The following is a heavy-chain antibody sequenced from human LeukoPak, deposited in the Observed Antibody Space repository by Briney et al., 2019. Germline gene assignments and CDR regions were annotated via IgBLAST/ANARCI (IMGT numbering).Heavy chain of an antibody. CDR1: GGSISSGSYY. J-gene: IGHJ4*02. CDR2: IYTSGST. V-gene: IGHV4-61*02. CDR3: ARWVGYGDYFDY. Sequence: PSETLSLTCTVSGGSISSGSYYWSWIRPPAGKGLEWIGRIYTSGSTNYNPSLKSRVTISVDTSKNQFALKLSSVTAADTAVYYCARWVGYGDYFDYWGQGTLVTVSS. D-gene: IGHD4-17*01.